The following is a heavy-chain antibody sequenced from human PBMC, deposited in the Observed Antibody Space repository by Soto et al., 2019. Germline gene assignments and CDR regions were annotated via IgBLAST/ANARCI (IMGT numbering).Heavy chain of an antibody. CDR1: GFTFSSYA. Sequence: GGSLRLSCAASGFTFSSYAMHWVRQAPGKGLEWVAVISYDGSNKYYADSVKGRFTISRDNSKNTLYLQMNSLRAEDTAVYYCARDRGITMVRGVDYWGQGTLVTVSS. J-gene: IGHJ4*02. V-gene: IGHV3-30*04. CDR3: ARDRGITMVRGVDY. D-gene: IGHD3-10*01. CDR2: ISYDGSNK.